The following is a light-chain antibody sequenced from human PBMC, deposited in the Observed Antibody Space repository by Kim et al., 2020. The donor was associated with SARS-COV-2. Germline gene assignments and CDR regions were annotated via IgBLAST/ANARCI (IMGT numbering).Light chain of an antibody. V-gene: IGKV3-15*01. CDR3: QQYDAWRS. CDR2: AAS. CDR1: QSVAHR. J-gene: IGKJ1*01. Sequence: SLSPGERATRSCRASQSVAHRLAWYQQIPGQPPRLLIYAASTRATGVPDRFSGSGSGTEFTLTISSLQSGDFAVYFCQQYDAWRSFGQGTKVDIK.